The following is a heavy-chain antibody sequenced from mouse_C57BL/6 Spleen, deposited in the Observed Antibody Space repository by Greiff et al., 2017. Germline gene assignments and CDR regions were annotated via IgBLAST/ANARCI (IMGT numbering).Heavy chain of an antibody. CDR2: IDPENGDT. V-gene: IGHV14-4*01. CDR1: GFNIKDDY. Sequence: EVKLEESGAELVRPGASVKLSCTASGFNIKDDYMHWVKQRPEQGLEWIGWIDPENGDTEYASKFQGKATITADTSSNTAYLQLSSLTSEDTAVYYCTSYYSNLYAMDYWGQGTSVTVSS. D-gene: IGHD2-5*01. CDR3: TSYYSNLYAMDY. J-gene: IGHJ4*01.